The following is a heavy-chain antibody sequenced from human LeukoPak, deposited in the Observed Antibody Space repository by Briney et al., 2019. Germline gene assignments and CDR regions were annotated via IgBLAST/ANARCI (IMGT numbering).Heavy chain of an antibody. Sequence: GGSLRLSCAASGFTFSSYGMHWVRQAPGKGLEWVAVIWYDGSNKYYADSVKGRFTTSRDNSKNTLYLQMNSLRAEDTAVYYCARTAYGDYGFSAFDIWGQGTMVTVSS. CDR3: ARTAYGDYGFSAFDI. D-gene: IGHD4-17*01. J-gene: IGHJ3*02. CDR1: GFTFSSYG. CDR2: IWYDGSNK. V-gene: IGHV3-33*01.